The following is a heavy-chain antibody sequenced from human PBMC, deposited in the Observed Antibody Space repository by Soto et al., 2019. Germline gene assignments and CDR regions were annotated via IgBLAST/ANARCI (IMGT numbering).Heavy chain of an antibody. J-gene: IGHJ4*02. CDR3: AREVTVAGFYYFDY. Sequence: SETLSLTCTVSGGSISSGGYYWSWIRQHPGKGLEWIGYIYYSGSTYYNPSLKSRVTISVDTSKNQFSLKLSSVTAADTAVYYCAREVTVAGFYYFDYWGQGTLVTVSS. V-gene: IGHV4-31*03. CDR2: IYYSGST. D-gene: IGHD6-19*01. CDR1: GGSISSGGYY.